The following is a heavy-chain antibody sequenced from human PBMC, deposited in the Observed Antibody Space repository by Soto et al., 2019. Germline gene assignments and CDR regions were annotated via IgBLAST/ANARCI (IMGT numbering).Heavy chain of an antibody. CDR2: ISPYNDYT. D-gene: IGHD3-16*01. J-gene: IGHJ6*02. CDR1: GYTFIRYG. Sequence: QVQLVQSAAEVKKPGASVKVSCKASGYTFIRYGITWVRQAPGQGLEWVGWISPYNDYTEYAQKFHDRVTMTTDTSTKTVNMALRGLRSHDTAVYYCARGGYYDNVWKTLNYYGLDVWGQGTTVTV. V-gene: IGHV1-18*01. CDR3: ARGGYYDNVWKTLNYYGLDV.